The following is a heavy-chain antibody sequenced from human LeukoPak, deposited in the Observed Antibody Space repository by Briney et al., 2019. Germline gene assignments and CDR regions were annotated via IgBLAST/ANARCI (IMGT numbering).Heavy chain of an antibody. V-gene: IGHV4-34*01. CDR2: INHSGST. CDR1: GGSFSGYY. CDR3: ARGSRLGANYFDY. J-gene: IGHJ4*02. D-gene: IGHD3-16*01. Sequence: SETLSLTCAVYGGSFSGYYWSWIRQPPGKGLEWIGEINHSGSTNYNPSLKSRVTISVDTSKNQFSLKLSSVTAADPAVYYCARGSRLGANYFDYWGQGTLVTVSS.